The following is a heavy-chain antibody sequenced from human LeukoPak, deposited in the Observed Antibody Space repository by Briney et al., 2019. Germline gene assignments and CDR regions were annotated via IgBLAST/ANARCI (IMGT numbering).Heavy chain of an antibody. V-gene: IGHV4-39*07. D-gene: IGHD6-19*01. CDR2: IYYSGST. CDR3: ARDTLNSSGGNWFDP. Sequence: SETLSLTCTVSGGSISSSSYYWGWIRQPPGKGLEWIGSIYYSGSTYYNPSLKSRVTISVDTSKNQFSLKLSSVTAADTAVYYCARDTLNSSGGNWFDPWGQGTLVTVSS. CDR1: GGSISSSSYY. J-gene: IGHJ5*02.